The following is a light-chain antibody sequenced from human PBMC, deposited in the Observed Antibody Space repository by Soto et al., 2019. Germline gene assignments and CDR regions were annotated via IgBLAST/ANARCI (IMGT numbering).Light chain of an antibody. CDR1: SGSVSTNYY. J-gene: IGLJ1*01. Sequence: QAVVTQEPSLAVSPGGTGTLTCGLSSGSVSTNYYPSWYQQTPGQAPRTLIYSTNTRSSGVPDRFSGSILGNKAALSITGAQADDDSDYYCMLYMGSGTYVFGIGTKLTVL. V-gene: IGLV8-61*01. CDR3: MLYMGSGTYV. CDR2: STN.